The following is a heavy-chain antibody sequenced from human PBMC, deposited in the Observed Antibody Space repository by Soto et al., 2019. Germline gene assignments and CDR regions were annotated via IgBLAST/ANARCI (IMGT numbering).Heavy chain of an antibody. CDR2: IYNSGST. V-gene: IGHV4-61*01. J-gene: IGHJ6*02. CDR1: GGSVSSGPYY. D-gene: IGHD6-13*01. Sequence: KTSETLSLTCSVSGGSVSSGPYYWSWIRQSPGKRLAWIGYIYNSGSTKYNPSLKGRVIISVDTSENQVSLKLSSVTAADTALYYCARGRLPSSTIRAGTWGLDYYYGLDIWGQGTPVTVSS. CDR3: ARGRLPSSTIRAGTWGLDYYYGLDI.